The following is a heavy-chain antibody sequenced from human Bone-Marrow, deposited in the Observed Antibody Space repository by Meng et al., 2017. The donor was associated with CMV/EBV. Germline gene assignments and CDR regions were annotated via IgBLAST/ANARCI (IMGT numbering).Heavy chain of an antibody. Sequence: SETLSLTCTVSGGSISSYYWSWIRQPPGKGLGWIGYIYYSGSTNYNPSLKSRVTISVDTSKNQFSLKLTSVTAADTAVYYCARYCRSSSCYPYYYYGVDVWGQGTTVTVSS. CDR1: GGSISSYY. V-gene: IGHV4-59*01. J-gene: IGHJ6*02. D-gene: IGHD2-2*01. CDR2: IYYSGST. CDR3: ARYCRSSSCYPYYYYGVDV.